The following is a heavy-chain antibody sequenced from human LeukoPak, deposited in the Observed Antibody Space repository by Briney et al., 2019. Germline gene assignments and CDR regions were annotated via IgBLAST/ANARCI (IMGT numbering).Heavy chain of an antibody. D-gene: IGHD3-10*01. V-gene: IGHV3-48*03. CDR2: ISSSGSTI. Sequence: PGGSLRLSCAASGFTFSSYEMNWVRQAPGKGLEWVSYISSSGSTIYYADSVKGRLTVSRDNAKNSLYLQMNSLRDEDTAVYYCARVRTYTSGSNTNDYWGQGTLVTVSS. J-gene: IGHJ4*02. CDR1: GFTFSSYE. CDR3: ARVRTYTSGSNTNDY.